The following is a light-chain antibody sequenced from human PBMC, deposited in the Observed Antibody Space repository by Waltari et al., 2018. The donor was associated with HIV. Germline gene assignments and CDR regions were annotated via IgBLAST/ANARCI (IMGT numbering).Light chain of an antibody. CDR1: ASNIGADYR. V-gene: IGLV1-40*01. J-gene: IGLJ2*01. CDR3: QSYDKFLSAWI. CDR2: SNT. Sequence: VLTQPPSVSGAPGQRVNISCAGSASNIGADYRVHWYRLFPGTAPQLLIFSNTFRPSGVPGRFSGSRSGTSASLAISGLQTEDEADYFCQSYDKFLSAWIFGGGTRVTVL.